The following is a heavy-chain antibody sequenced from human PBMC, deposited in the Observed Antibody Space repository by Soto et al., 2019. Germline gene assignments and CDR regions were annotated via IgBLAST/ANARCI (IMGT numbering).Heavy chain of an antibody. V-gene: IGHV1-3*01. CDR3: ARAVAVPADFDY. CDR1: GYTFTTYA. J-gene: IGHJ4*02. D-gene: IGHD6-19*01. Sequence: ASVKVSCKASGYTFTTYAMHWVRQAPGQRLEWMGWINAGNGNTKYSQKFQGSVTITRYTSASTAYLELSSLRSEDTAVYYCARAVAVPADFDYWGQGTLVTVSS. CDR2: INAGNGNT.